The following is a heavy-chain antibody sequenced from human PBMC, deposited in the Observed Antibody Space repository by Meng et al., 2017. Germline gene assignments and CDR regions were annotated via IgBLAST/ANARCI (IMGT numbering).Heavy chain of an antibody. Sequence: VPVVHSGAGLRKPGSSVKVSCNASGGTFSSHAISWVRQAPGQGLEWMGGIIPIFGTANYAQKFQGRVTITADESTSTAYMELSSLRSEDTAVYYCASPYCTNGVCSPEYWGQGTLVTVSS. D-gene: IGHD2-8*01. J-gene: IGHJ4*02. V-gene: IGHV1-69*01. CDR1: GGTFSSHA. CDR3: ASPYCTNGVCSPEY. CDR2: IIPIFGTA.